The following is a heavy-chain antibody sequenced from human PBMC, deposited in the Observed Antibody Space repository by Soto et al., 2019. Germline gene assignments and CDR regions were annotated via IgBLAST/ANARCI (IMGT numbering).Heavy chain of an antibody. CDR3: VTDPGIWLRR. D-gene: IGHD5-12*01. CDR2: SKGKTTGGTI. Sequence: EVNLVESGGGLVKPGGSLRLSCVTSGLSFSEAWVSWVRQAPGKGLEWVGRSKGKTTGGTIDYAAPVKGRFTISRDDSKNTLYLHLNSLNTEDTGIYYCVTDPGIWLRRWGQGTLLTVSS. V-gene: IGHV3-15*07. J-gene: IGHJ4*02. CDR1: GLSFSEAW.